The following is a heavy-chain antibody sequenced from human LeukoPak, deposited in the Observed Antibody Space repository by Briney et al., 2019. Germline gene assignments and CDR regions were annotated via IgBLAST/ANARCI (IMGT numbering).Heavy chain of an antibody. CDR3: ALLWFGELLGY. CDR1: SYSISSGYY. D-gene: IGHD3-10*01. Sequence: PSETLSLTCTVSSYSISSGYYWSWIRQPPGKGLEWIGYIYYSGSTNYNPSLKSRVTISVDTSKNQFSLKLSSVTAADTAVYYCALLWFGELLGYWGQGTLVTVSS. CDR2: IYYSGST. J-gene: IGHJ4*02. V-gene: IGHV4-61*01.